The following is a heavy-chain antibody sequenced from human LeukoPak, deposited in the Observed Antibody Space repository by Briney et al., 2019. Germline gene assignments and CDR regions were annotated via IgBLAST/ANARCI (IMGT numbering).Heavy chain of an antibody. Sequence: GGSLRLSCAAPGFTFSSYAMSWVRQAPGKGLEWVSAISGSGGSTYYADSVKGRSTISRDNSKNTLFFQMNSLRAEDTAVYYCAKEGYSGYDAFDIWGQGTMVTVSS. V-gene: IGHV3-23*01. J-gene: IGHJ3*02. CDR2: ISGSGGST. D-gene: IGHD5-12*01. CDR3: AKEGYSGYDAFDI. CDR1: GFTFSSYA.